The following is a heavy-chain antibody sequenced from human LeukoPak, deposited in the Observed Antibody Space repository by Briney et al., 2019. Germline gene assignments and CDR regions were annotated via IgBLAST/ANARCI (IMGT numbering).Heavy chain of an antibody. CDR1: GFTFSSYS. V-gene: IGHV3-21*01. CDR2: ISSSSSYI. Sequence: GGSLRLXCAASGFTFSSYSMNWVRQAPGKGLEWVSSISSSSSYIYYADSVKGRFTISRDNAKNSLYLQMNSLRAEDTAVYYCARVLVLAPDYWGQGTLVTVSS. CDR3: ARVLVLAPDY. D-gene: IGHD3-3*01. J-gene: IGHJ4*02.